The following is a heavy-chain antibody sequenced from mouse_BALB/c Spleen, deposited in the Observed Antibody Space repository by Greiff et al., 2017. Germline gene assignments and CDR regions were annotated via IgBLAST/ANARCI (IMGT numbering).Heavy chain of an antibody. CDR3: ATYYRYDEGCAMDY. Sequence: VQLKESGPELVKPGASVKISCKASGYTFTDYNMHWVKQSHGKSLEWIGYIYPYNGGTGYNQKFKSKATLTVDNSSSTAYMELRSLTSEDSAVYYCATYYRYDEGCAMDYWGQGTSVTVSS. CDR2: IYPYNGGT. J-gene: IGHJ4*01. D-gene: IGHD2-14*01. V-gene: IGHV1S29*02. CDR1: GYTFTDYN.